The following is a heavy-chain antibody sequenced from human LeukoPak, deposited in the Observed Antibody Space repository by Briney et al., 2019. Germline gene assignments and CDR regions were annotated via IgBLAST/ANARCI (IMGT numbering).Heavy chain of an antibody. Sequence: ASVKVFCKASGYTFVSYGISWVRQAPGQGLQWMGWISPYNGNTNYVQKFQGRVTMTTDTSTSTAYMELRSLRSDDTAVYYCGRHTSMGVPLDILEKWFDTWGQGTLVTVSS. CDR3: GRHTSMGVPLDILEKWFDT. V-gene: IGHV1-18*01. CDR2: ISPYNGNT. D-gene: IGHD2/OR15-2a*01. J-gene: IGHJ5*02. CDR1: GYTFVSYG.